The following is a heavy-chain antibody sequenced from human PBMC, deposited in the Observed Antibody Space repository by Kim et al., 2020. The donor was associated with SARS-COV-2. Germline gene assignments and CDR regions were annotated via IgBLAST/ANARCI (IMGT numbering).Heavy chain of an antibody. Sequence: SETLSLTCAVYGGSFSGYYWSWIRQPPGKGLEWIGEINHSGSTNYNPSLKSRVTISVDTSKNQFSLKLSSVTAADTAVYYCARSRNLPRQQLVSTSYYYYYGMDVWGQGTTVTVSS. CDR3: ARSRNLPRQQLVSTSYYYYYGMDV. J-gene: IGHJ6*02. D-gene: IGHD6-13*01. V-gene: IGHV4-34*01. CDR2: INHSGST. CDR1: GGSFSGYY.